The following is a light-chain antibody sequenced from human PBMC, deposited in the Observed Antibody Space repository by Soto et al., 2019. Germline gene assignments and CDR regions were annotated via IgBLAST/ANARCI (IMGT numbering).Light chain of an antibody. V-gene: IGLV2-14*01. J-gene: IGLJ1*01. CDR3: TAFSANRVYL. CDR1: SNDIGTYDY. CDR2: GVH. Sequence: QSALTRHISVSGSPGQSITISCTGNSNDIGTYDYVCWYQQHPGKAPRLLIHGVHNRSPGISGRFSASKSGLTASLTISGLQAEDEADYYCTAFSANRVYLFGHGTKVTVL.